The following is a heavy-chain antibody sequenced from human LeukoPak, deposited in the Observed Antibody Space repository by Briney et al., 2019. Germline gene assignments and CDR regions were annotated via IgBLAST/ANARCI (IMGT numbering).Heavy chain of an antibody. D-gene: IGHD5-12*01. CDR1: GYNFATYL. J-gene: IGHJ4*02. Sequence: GESLNISCKSSGYNFATYLIGWVRQMPGKGLEYMGIIYPADSDTTYSPSFQRQVTISANKSITTAYLQWSSLKASDTAIYYCVRRAATTPHPYFDYWGQGTLVTVSS. CDR3: VRRAATTPHPYFDY. CDR2: IYPADSDT. V-gene: IGHV5-51*01.